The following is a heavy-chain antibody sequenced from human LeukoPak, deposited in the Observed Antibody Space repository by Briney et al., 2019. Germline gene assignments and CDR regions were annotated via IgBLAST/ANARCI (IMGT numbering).Heavy chain of an antibody. CDR3: ARDWFVDSGDDPFPFDY. J-gene: IGHJ4*02. CDR1: GYTFTGFY. Sequence: ASVKVSCKASGYTFTGFYIHWVRQAPGQGLEWMGWINPNSGGTNYAQKFQGRVTMTRDTSISTAYMELSRLTSDDTAIYYCARDWFVDSGDDPFPFDYWGQGTLVSVSS. CDR2: INPNSGGT. D-gene: IGHD5-12*01. V-gene: IGHV1-2*02.